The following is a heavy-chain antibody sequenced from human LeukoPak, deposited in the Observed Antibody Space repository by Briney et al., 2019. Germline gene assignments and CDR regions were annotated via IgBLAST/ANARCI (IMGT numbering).Heavy chain of an antibody. CDR2: MYSGGST. J-gene: IGHJ4*02. CDR1: GLIVSNNY. D-gene: IGHD4-23*01. V-gene: IGHV3-53*01. CDR3: AKDLSQRGGY. Sequence: GGSLRLSCAASGLIVSNNYMSWVRQAPGKGLEWVSIMYSGGSTYYADSVKGRFTISRDNSKNTLYLQMNSLRAEDTAVYYCAKDLSQRGGYWGQGTLVTVSS.